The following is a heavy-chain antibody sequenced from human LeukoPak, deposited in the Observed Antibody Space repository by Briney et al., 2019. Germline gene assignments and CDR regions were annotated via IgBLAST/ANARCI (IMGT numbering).Heavy chain of an antibody. J-gene: IGHJ4*02. CDR1: GDSASSNSAA. Sequence: SQTLSLTCAISGDSASSNSAASNWIRQSPSRGLEWLGRTYYRSKWYNDYAVSVKSRITMNTDTAKNQISLQLNSVTPEDTAVYYCARGSWYNRHYFDYWGQGTLVTVSS. D-gene: IGHD6-13*01. CDR2: TYYRSKWYN. V-gene: IGHV6-1*01. CDR3: ARGSWYNRHYFDY.